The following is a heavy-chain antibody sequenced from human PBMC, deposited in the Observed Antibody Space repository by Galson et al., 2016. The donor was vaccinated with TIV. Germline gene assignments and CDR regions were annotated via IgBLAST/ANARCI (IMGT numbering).Heavy chain of an antibody. D-gene: IGHD2-8*01. CDR3: VKDRGYAENRGAFDY. CDR1: GFTFSNYW. V-gene: IGHV3-74*01. J-gene: IGHJ4*02. Sequence: SLRLSCAASGFTFSNYWMHWVRQAPGKGLVWVSRIKMDGSTTNYADSVKGRFTISRDNSKNTLDLQMNSLRAEDTAVYYCVKDRGYAENRGAFDYWGQGILVTVSS. CDR2: IKMDGSTT.